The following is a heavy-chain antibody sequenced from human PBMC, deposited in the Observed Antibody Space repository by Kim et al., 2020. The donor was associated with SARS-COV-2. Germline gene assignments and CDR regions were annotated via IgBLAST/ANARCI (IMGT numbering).Heavy chain of an antibody. CDR2: VFDSGYT. D-gene: IGHD3-22*01. CDR3: ARGKYYYDGSGNPRFYY. V-gene: IGHV4-59*01. J-gene: IGHJ6*01. Sequence: SETLSLTCTVSGGSISYYYWSWIRQPPGKGLEWIGYVFDSGYTNYNPPLKSRVTISLDTSKRQFALQLTSVTAADTAVYYCARGKYYYDGSGNPRFYY. CDR1: GGSISYYY.